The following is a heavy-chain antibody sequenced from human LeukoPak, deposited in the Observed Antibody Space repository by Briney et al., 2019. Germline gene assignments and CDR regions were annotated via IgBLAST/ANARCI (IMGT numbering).Heavy chain of an antibody. D-gene: IGHD4-17*01. Sequence: GGSLRLSCAASGFTFSSYAMSWVRQAPGKGLEWVSAISGSGGSTYYADSVKGRFTISRDNSKNTLYLQMNSLRAEDTAVYYCAKRGPSTVTYNYYFDYWGQGTLVTVSS. V-gene: IGHV3-23*01. CDR1: GFTFSSYA. J-gene: IGHJ4*02. CDR3: AKRGPSTVTYNYYFDY. CDR2: ISGSGGST.